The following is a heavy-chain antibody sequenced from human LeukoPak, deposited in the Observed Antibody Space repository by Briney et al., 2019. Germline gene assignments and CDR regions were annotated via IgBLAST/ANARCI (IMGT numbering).Heavy chain of an antibody. CDR3: AKDLHYDDGRWEFDP. Sequence: GGSLRLSCAASGFTFSTFAMTWVRQAPGKGLEWVSGVVGGGTTYYADSVKGRFTLSKDNSKKTVYLQMNSLRVEDTAIYYCAKDLHYDDGRWEFDPWGQGTLVTVSS. J-gene: IGHJ5*02. V-gene: IGHV3-23*01. D-gene: IGHD4-17*01. CDR1: GFTFSTFA. CDR2: VVGGGTT.